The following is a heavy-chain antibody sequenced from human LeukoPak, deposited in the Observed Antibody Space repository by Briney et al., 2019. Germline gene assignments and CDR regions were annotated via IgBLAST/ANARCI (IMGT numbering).Heavy chain of an antibody. CDR1: GFTFDDYA. V-gene: IGHV3-9*01. J-gene: IGHJ4*02. CDR3: AKDVGIVAGKFDS. D-gene: IGHD5-12*01. CDR2: ISWNSGNI. Sequence: GGSLRLSCAASGFTFDDYAIHWVRQAPGKGLEWVSGISWNSGNIGYADSVKGRFTISRDNAKNSLYLQMNSLRAEDTALYYCAKDVGIVAGKFDSWGQGTLVTVSS.